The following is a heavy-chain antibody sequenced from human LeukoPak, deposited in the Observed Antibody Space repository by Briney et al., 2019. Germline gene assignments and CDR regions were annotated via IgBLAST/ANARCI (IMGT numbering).Heavy chain of an antibody. Sequence: GGSLRLSCAASGFTFSSYLMTWVGQAPGKGLEWVASIKQDGNEKYYVDSVKGRFTISRDNARNSLYLQMSSLRADDTAVYYCGRDGAFRIYDYWGQGTLVTVSS. CDR3: GRDGAFRIYDY. J-gene: IGHJ4*02. CDR1: GFTFSSYL. V-gene: IGHV3-7*01. D-gene: IGHD3-3*02. CDR2: IKQDGNEK.